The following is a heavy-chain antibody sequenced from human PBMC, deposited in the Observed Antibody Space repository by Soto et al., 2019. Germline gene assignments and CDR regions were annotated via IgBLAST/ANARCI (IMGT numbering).Heavy chain of an antibody. D-gene: IGHD5-12*01. CDR1: GYTFTSYA. Sequence: QVQLVQSGAEVKKPGASVKVSCKASGYTFTSYAMHWVRQAPGQRLEWMGWLNAGNGNTKYSQKFQGRVTITRDTXASPAYMELSSLRSEDTAVYYWARDYGLATIPPHYWGQGTLVTVSS. J-gene: IGHJ4*02. CDR2: LNAGNGNT. V-gene: IGHV1-3*01. CDR3: ARDYGLATIPPHY.